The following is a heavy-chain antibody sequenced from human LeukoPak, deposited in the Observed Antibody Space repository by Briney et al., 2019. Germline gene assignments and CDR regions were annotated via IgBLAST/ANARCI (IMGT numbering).Heavy chain of an antibody. CDR2: ISYDGSNK. CDR1: GFTFSSRA. V-gene: IGHV3-30-3*01. CDR3: ARDQQQLINFLFDY. D-gene: IGHD6-13*01. Sequence: QAGGSLRLSCAASGFTFSSRAMHWVRQAPGKGLEWVAVISYDGSNKYYADSVKGRFTISRDNSKNTLYLQMNSLRAEDTAVYYCARDQQQLINFLFDYWGQGTLVTVSS. J-gene: IGHJ4*02.